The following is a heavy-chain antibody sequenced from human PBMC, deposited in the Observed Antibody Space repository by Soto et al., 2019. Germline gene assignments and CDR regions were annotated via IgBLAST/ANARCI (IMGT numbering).Heavy chain of an antibody. D-gene: IGHD4-17*01. V-gene: IGHV3-30*18. CDR1: GFTFSSFG. Sequence: QVLLVESGGGVVQPGRSLRISCAVSGFTFSSFGMHWVRQAPGKGLEWVAVISDDGSSKHYADSLKGRFTISRDNSNNTLYLQRDSLGPEDTAVYYCAKGRWGDFGDLNLPGYWGQGTLVTVSS. CDR2: ISDDGSSK. CDR3: AKGRWGDFGDLNLPGY. J-gene: IGHJ4*02.